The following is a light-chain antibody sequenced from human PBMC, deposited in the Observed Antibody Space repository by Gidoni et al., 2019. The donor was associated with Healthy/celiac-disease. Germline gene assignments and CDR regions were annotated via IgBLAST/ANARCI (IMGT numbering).Light chain of an antibody. V-gene: IGKV1-33*01. CDR2: DAS. J-gene: IGKJ3*01. CDR3: QQYGNLPQFT. Sequence: DIQMTQSPSSLSASVGDRVTITCQASQDISNYLNWYQQKPGKAPKLLIYDASNLETGIPSRFSGSGSGTDFTFTISSLQPEDIATYYCQQYGNLPQFTFGPGTKVDIK. CDR1: QDISNY.